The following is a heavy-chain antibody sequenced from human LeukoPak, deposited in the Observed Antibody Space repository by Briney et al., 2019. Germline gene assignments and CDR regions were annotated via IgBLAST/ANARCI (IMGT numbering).Heavy chain of an antibody. D-gene: IGHD3-10*01. V-gene: IGHV3-30*03. CDR2: ISFDGNDK. CDR1: GFGFGSYN. J-gene: IGHJ4*02. CDR3: ARVYGSEIDY. Sequence: PGRSLRLSCAASGFGFGSYNMYWVRQAPGKGLEWVTLISFDGNDKKYADSVKGRFTVSRDNSRNTLFLQMNSLRPEDTAVYYSARVYGSEIDYWGQGTLVTVSS.